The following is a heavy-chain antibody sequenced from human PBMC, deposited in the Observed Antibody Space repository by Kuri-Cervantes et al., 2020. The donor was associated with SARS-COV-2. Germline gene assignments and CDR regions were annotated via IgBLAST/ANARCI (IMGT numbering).Heavy chain of an antibody. D-gene: IGHD5-12*01. J-gene: IGHJ5*02. Sequence: ASVKVSCKVSGYTLTELSMHWVRQAPGKGLEGMGGFDPEDGETIYAQKLQGRVTMTEDTSTDTAYMELSSLRSEDTAVYYCATSSAIVATISWFDPWGQGTLVTVSS. V-gene: IGHV1-24*01. CDR2: FDPEDGET. CDR1: GYTLTELS. CDR3: ATSSAIVATISWFDP.